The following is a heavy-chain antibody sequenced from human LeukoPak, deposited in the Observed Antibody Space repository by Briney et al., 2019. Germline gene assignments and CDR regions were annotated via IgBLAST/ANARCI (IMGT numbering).Heavy chain of an antibody. CDR2: IHHSGST. V-gene: IGHV4-4*02. Sequence: KPSGTLSLTCAVSGGSISSSSWWSWVRQPPGKGPEWIGEIHHSGSTNLNPSLKSRVTMSVDNAKNQFSLKVTSVTAADTAVYYCAGQAAAGPAGDFDLWGRGTLVTVSS. J-gene: IGHJ2*01. CDR3: AGQAAAGPAGDFDL. D-gene: IGHD6-13*01. CDR1: GGSISSSSW.